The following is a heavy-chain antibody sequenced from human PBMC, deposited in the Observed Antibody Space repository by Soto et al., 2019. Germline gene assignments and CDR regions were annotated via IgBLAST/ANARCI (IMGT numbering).Heavy chain of an antibody. V-gene: IGHV3-33*01. D-gene: IGHD4-17*01. J-gene: IGHJ4*02. CDR3: GRGIDYGNYAIAY. CDR1: GFNFINTG. CDR2: IWYDGSNM. Sequence: GGSLRLSXAASGFNFINTGMHWVRQAPGKGLEWVAVIWYDGSNMFYADSVKGRFTISRDNSKNTLFLQMNSLRGEDTAVYYCGRGIDYGNYAIAYWGQGTLVPV.